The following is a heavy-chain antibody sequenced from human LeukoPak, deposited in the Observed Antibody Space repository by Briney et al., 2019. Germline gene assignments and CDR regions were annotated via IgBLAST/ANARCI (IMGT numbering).Heavy chain of an antibody. Sequence: ASVKVSCKASGGTFSSYGISWVRQAPGQGLEWMGGIIPIFGTANYAQKFQGRVTITADESTSTAYMELSSLRSEDTAVYYCARLDEYSSSSRYYGMDVWGQGTTVTVSS. CDR3: ARLDEYSSSSRYYGMDV. D-gene: IGHD6-6*01. CDR2: IIPIFGTA. J-gene: IGHJ6*02. V-gene: IGHV1-69*13. CDR1: GGTFSSYG.